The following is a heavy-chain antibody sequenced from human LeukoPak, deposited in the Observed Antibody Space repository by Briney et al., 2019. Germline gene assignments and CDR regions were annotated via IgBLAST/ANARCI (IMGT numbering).Heavy chain of an antibody. CDR1: GGSISSGDYS. D-gene: IGHD3-10*01. Sequence: PSETLSLTCAVSGGSISSGDYSGSWIRQPPGKGLEWIGSIYYSGSTYYNPSLKSRVTISVDTSKNQFSLKLSSVTAADTAVYYCARLLLWFGEFINWFDPWGQGTLVTVSS. V-gene: IGHV4-30-2*03. CDR2: IYYSGST. J-gene: IGHJ5*02. CDR3: ARLLLWFGEFINWFDP.